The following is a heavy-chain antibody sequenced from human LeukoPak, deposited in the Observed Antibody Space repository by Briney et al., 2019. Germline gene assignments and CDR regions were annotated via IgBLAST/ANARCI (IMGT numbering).Heavy chain of an antibody. CDR2: IYSDSSRT. CDR3: TKDAGYASDY. D-gene: IGHD2-15*01. J-gene: IGHJ4*02. Sequence: GGSFGLSCAASGFSFSTTWMHWVGQAPGKGLEWVALIYSDSSRTTYADSVKGRFTISRDNAKNTVYLQMSSLRVEDTAVYFCTKDAGYASDYMGQGILVPVSS. V-gene: IGHV3-74*01. CDR1: GFSFSTTW.